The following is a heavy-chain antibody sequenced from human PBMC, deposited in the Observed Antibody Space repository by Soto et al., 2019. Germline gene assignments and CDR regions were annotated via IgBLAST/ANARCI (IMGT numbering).Heavy chain of an antibody. CDR3: ATSTYYYDSSGNSLAFDI. CDR1: GYTFTSYD. V-gene: IGHV1-8*01. D-gene: IGHD3-22*01. Sequence: GASVKVSCKASGYTFTSYDINWVLQATGQGLEWMGWMNPNSGNTGYAQKFQGRVTMTRNTSISTAYMELSSLRSEDTAVYYCATSTYYYDSSGNSLAFDIWGQGTMVTVSS. CDR2: MNPNSGNT. J-gene: IGHJ3*02.